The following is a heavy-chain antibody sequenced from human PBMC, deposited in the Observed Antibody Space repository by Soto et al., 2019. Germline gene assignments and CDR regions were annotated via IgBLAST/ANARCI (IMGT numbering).Heavy chain of an antibody. D-gene: IGHD6-13*01. CDR2: IWNDGNGY. CDR1: GFNFNNYG. Sequence: QVQLVESGGGVVQPGRSLRLSCAASGFNFNNYGMHWVRQAPGKGLEWVAVIWNDGNGYYYANSVKGRFTISRDNSKNTLDLQMSSLRAEETGVYYCARRQLSHPTRGAASARGGMDVWGQGTTVTVSS. V-gene: IGHV3-33*01. CDR3: ARRQLSHPTRGAASARGGMDV. J-gene: IGHJ6*02.